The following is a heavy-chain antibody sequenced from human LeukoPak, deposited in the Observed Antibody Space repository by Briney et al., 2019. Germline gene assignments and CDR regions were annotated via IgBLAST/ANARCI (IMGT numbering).Heavy chain of an antibody. Sequence: GGSLRLSCAASGFTFDDYAMHWVRQAPGKGLEWVSGISWNSGSIGYADSVKGRFTISRDNSKNTLYLQMNSLKTEDTAVYYCAREDCSSVGCQGGMDVWGQGTTVTVSS. J-gene: IGHJ6*02. V-gene: IGHV3-9*01. CDR1: GFTFDDYA. CDR2: ISWNSGSI. D-gene: IGHD2-2*01. CDR3: AREDCSSVGCQGGMDV.